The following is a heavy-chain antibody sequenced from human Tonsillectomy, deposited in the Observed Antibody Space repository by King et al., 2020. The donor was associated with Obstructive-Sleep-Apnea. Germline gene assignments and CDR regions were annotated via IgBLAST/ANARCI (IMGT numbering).Heavy chain of an antibody. J-gene: IGHJ4*02. D-gene: IGHD3-3*01. CDR2: IYYSGST. CDR3: ARGNDFWSGYYIRS. CDR1: GGSVSSGSYY. Sequence: QLQESGPGLVKPSETLSLTCTVSGGSVSSGSYYWSWIRQPPGKGLEWIGYIYYSGSTNYNPSHKSRVTISVDTSKNQFSLKLSSVTAADTAVYYCARGNDFWSGYYIRSWGQGTLVTVSS. V-gene: IGHV4-61*01.